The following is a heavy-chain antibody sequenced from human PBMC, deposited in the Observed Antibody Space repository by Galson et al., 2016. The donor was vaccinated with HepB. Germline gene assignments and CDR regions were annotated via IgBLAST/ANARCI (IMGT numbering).Heavy chain of an antibody. CDR1: GFSFSVYG. J-gene: IGHJ5*02. V-gene: IGHV3-23*01. Sequence: SLRLSCAASGFSFSVYGMNWVRQAQGKGLEWVSAINKNGENTWHAESVQGRFTISRDNSKNTLYLQMSSLRVEDTAVYYCARAGGPSALWSWLDAWGQGTLLTVSS. CDR3: ARAGGPSALWSWLDA. D-gene: IGHD3-16*01. CDR2: INKNGENT.